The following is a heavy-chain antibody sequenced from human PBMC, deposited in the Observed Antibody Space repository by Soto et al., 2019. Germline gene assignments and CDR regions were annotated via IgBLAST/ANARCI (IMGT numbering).Heavy chain of an antibody. CDR3: ARDVVDSARPYGMDV. Sequence: QVQLVQSGAEVKKPGSSVKVSCKASGGTFSSYAISWVRQAPGQGLEWMGGIIPIFGAANYAQKFQGRVTITADEATSSAYMELSSMRSEDTAVYYCARDVVDSARPYGMDVWGQGNTVTVSS. J-gene: IGHJ6*02. CDR1: GGTFSSYA. CDR2: IIPIFGAA. D-gene: IGHD5-18*01. V-gene: IGHV1-69*12.